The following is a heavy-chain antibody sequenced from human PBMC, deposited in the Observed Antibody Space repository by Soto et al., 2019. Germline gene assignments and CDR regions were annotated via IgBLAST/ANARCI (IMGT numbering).Heavy chain of an antibody. J-gene: IGHJ3*02. D-gene: IGHD3-22*01. Sequence: ASVKVSCKASGYTFTGYYMHWVRQAPGQGLEWMGWINPNSGGTNYAQKFQGWVTMTRDTSISTAYMELSRLRSDDTAVYYWARDHDSSGYGALDIWGQGTMVTVSS. CDR1: GYTFTGYY. CDR2: INPNSGGT. CDR3: ARDHDSSGYGALDI. V-gene: IGHV1-2*04.